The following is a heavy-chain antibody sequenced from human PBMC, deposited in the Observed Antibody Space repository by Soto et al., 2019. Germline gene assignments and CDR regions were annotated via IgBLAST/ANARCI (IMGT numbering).Heavy chain of an antibody. D-gene: IGHD2-15*01. CDR2: ISSSSSYT. V-gene: IGHV3-11*05. J-gene: IGHJ4*02. CDR3: AMGCSGGRCPSVGDY. CDR1: GFTFSDYY. Sequence: QVQLVESGGGLVKPGGSLRLSCAASGFTFSDYYMSWIRQAPGKGLEWVSYISSSSSYTNYADSVKGRFTISRDNAKNSLDLQMNSLRAEDTAVYYCAMGCSGGRCPSVGDYWGQGTLVTVSS.